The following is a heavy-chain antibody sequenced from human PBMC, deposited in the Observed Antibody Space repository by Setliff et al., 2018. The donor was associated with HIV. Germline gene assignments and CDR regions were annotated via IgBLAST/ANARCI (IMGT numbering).Heavy chain of an antibody. Sequence: SYTLSLTFTFSFFSISSHYWSWIRQPPGKGLEWIGYIYYSGSTNYNPSLKSRVTISVDTSNNQFSLKLSSVTAADTAVYYCARDGPLEGSYRYYYYYMDVWGKGTTVTVSS. CDR1: FFSISSHY. V-gene: IGHV4-59*11. CDR3: ARDGPLEGSYRYYYYYMDV. CDR2: IYYSGST. J-gene: IGHJ6*03. D-gene: IGHD3-10*01.